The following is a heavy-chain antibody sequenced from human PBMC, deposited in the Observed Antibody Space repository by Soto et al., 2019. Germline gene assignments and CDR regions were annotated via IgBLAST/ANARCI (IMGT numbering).Heavy chain of an antibody. D-gene: IGHD3-22*01. CDR3: ARVPYDSSGRRDPLDAFDI. V-gene: IGHV4-4*02. CDR1: GGSISSSNW. CDR2: IYHSGSS. J-gene: IGHJ3*02. Sequence: QVQLQESGPGLVKPSGTLSLTCAVSGGSISSSNWWSWVRQPPGKGLEWIGEIYHSGSSNYNPSLKSRVTTSLDKSKNQFSLKLSSVTAADTAVYYCARVPYDSSGRRDPLDAFDIWGQGTMCTVYS.